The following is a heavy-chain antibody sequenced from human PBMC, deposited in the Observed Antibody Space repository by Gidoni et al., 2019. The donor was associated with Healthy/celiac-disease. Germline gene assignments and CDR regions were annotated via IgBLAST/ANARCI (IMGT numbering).Heavy chain of an antibody. CDR1: CSTFTRYG. CDR3: ARDAKDYDSSGYYHN. V-gene: IGHV1-18*01. D-gene: IGHD3-22*01. CDR2: ISAYNGNT. Sequence: QVQLVQSGAEVKKPGASVKVSFKASCSTFTRYGISCVRQAHGQGLEWMGWISAYNGNTNYAQKLQGRVTMNTDTSTSTAYMELRSLRSDDTAVYYCARDAKDYDSSGYYHNWGQGTLVTVSS. J-gene: IGHJ4*02.